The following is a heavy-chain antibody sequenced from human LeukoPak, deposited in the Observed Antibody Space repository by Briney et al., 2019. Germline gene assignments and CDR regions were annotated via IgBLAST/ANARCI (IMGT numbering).Heavy chain of an antibody. V-gene: IGHV3-11*04. CDR1: GFTFSDYY. CDR3: ARDLVSSSGYCDY. D-gene: IGHD6-19*01. J-gene: IGHJ4*02. Sequence: GGSLRLSCAASGFTFSDYYMSWIRQAPGKGLEWVSYIGSSGSTTYYADSVKGRFTISRDNAKNSLYLQMNSLRAEDTAVYYCARDLVSSSGYCDYWGQGTLVTVSS. CDR2: IGSSGSTT.